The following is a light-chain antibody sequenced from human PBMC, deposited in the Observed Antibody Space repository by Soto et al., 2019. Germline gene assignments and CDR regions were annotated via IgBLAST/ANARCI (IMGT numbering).Light chain of an antibody. V-gene: IGKV3-11*01. CDR1: QGVSSY. Sequence: EIVLTQSPTTLSLYPGERATLSWRASQGVSSYLAWYQQKPGQAPRLLIYDASNRATGIPARFSGSGSGTDFTLTISSLEPEDFAVYYCQQRSNWPPTFGQGTKVDIK. J-gene: IGKJ1*01. CDR2: DAS. CDR3: QQRSNWPPT.